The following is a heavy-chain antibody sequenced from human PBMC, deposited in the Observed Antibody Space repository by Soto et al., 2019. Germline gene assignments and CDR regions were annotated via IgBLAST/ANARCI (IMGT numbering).Heavy chain of an antibody. Sequence: PSETLSLTCAVSGYSISSGYYWGWIRQPPWKGLEWIGSIYHSGSTYYNPSLKSRVTISVDTSKNQFSLKLSSVTAADTAVYYCAREDIVATRNFYYYYGMDVWGQGTTVTVSS. D-gene: IGHD5-12*01. V-gene: IGHV4-38-2*02. CDR3: AREDIVATRNFYYYYGMDV. CDR1: GYSISSGYY. CDR2: IYHSGST. J-gene: IGHJ6*02.